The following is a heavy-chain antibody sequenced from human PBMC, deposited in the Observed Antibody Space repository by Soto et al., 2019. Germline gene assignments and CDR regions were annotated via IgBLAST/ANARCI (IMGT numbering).Heavy chain of an antibody. D-gene: IGHD3-16*01. J-gene: IGHJ2*01. CDR2: VDYSGRT. CDR3: ARMTTRRGFWGDFDL. CDR1: AASVSTGGSH. Sequence: QVQLQESGPGLVKPSETLSLTCTGSAASVSTGGSHWSWIRQPPGKGLEWTGYVDYSGRTNYNPSLKSRVTVSVDMSTTQSCLRLTSLTAADMAVYYCARMTTRRGFWGDFDLWGRGTLVTVSS. V-gene: IGHV4-61*08.